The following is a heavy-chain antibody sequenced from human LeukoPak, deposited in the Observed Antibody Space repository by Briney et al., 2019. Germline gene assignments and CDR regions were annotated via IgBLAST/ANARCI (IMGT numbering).Heavy chain of an antibody. CDR3: ARDIDRYYADY. CDR1: GFTFSSYW. J-gene: IGHJ4*02. Sequence: GGSLRLSCAASGFTFSSYWMSWVRQAPGKGLEWVANIRQHGGETHYVDSVKGRFTISRDNAKNSLYLQMNSLRAEDTAVYYCARDIDRYYADYWGLGTLVTVSS. CDR2: IRQHGGET. D-gene: IGHD3-3*01. V-gene: IGHV3-7*01.